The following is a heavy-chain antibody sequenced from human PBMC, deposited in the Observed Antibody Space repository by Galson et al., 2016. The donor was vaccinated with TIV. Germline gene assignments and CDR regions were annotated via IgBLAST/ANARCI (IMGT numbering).Heavy chain of an antibody. V-gene: IGHV1-24*01. J-gene: IGHJ4*02. D-gene: IGHD3-9*01. CDR1: GYTLSDLS. CDR3: ATARLGIFNYFDS. Sequence: SVKVSCKVSGYTLSDLSMHWVRQAPGKGLEWMGGFDPENDRAIYAQRFKGRVTMTDDTSTDTSSLELRRLRSDDTAVYFYATARLGIFNYFDSWGQGTLVTVSS. CDR2: FDPENDRA.